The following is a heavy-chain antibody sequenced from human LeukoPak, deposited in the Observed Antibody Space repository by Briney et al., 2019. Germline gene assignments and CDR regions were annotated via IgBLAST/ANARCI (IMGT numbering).Heavy chain of an antibody. D-gene: IGHD3-22*01. CDR2: ITPILGIA. CDR1: GGTFSSYA. CDR3: ARELTDYYDSSGYLYYFDY. Sequence: SVKVSCKASGGTFSSYAISWVRQAPGQGLEWMGRITPILGIANYAQKFQGRVTITADKSTSTAYMELSSLRSEDTAVYYCARELTDYYDSSGYLYYFDYWGQGTLVTVSS. J-gene: IGHJ4*02. V-gene: IGHV1-69*04.